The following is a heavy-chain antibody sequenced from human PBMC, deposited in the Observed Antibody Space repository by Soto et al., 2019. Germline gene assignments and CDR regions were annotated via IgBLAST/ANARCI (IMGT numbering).Heavy chain of an antibody. CDR2: ISGSGGST. CDR3: AKDVSFGAYYYDSSGYPDAFDI. Sequence: GGSLRLPCAASGFTFSSYAMSWVRQAPGKGLEWVSAISGSGGSTYYADSVKGRSTISRDNSKNTLHLQMNSLRAEDTAVYYCAKDVSFGAYYYDSSGYPDAFDIWGQGTMVTVSS. CDR1: GFTFSSYA. D-gene: IGHD3-22*01. J-gene: IGHJ3*02. V-gene: IGHV3-23*01.